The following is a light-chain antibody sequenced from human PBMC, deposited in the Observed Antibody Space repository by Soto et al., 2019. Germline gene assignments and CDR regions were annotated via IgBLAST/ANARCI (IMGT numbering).Light chain of an antibody. J-gene: IGKJ2*01. Sequence: DIQMTQSPSSLSASVGDRVTITCRASQSISTYLNWYQQKPGKAPELLIYAASSLQSGAPSRFSGSGSGTDFTLTISSLQPEDFATYYCQQGFSTPVAFGQ. CDR2: AAS. CDR3: QQGFSTPVA. CDR1: QSISTY. V-gene: IGKV1-39*01.